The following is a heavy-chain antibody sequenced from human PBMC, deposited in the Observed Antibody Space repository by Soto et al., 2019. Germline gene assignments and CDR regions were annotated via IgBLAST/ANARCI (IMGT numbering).Heavy chain of an antibody. D-gene: IGHD3-10*02. V-gene: IGHV4-34*01. Sequence: PEKRLERIGDINHGGSPNYNPSLKSRVTISVDTSKNQFSLKLSSVTAADTAVYFFFQAEDGIRDVRSVSAFLLNRSSDL. J-gene: IGHJ2*01. CDR3: FQAEDGIRDVRSVSAFLLNRSSDL. CDR2: INHGGSP.